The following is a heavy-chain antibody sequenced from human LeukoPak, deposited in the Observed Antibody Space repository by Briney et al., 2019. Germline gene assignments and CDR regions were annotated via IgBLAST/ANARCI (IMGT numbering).Heavy chain of an antibody. Sequence: GASVKVSCKACGYILPGYYMHCVPQAPGQGLEWMGWINPSSGGTNYAQKFQGRVTMTRDTSISTAYMELSRLRSDDTAVYFCARGRFYSDYWGQGTLVTVSS. CDR2: INPSSGGT. J-gene: IGHJ4*02. V-gene: IGHV1-2*02. CDR1: GYILPGYY. CDR3: ARGRFYSDY.